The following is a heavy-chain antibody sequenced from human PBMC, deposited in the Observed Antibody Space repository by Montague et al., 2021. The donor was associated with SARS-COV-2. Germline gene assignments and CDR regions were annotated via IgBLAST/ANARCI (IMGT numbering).Heavy chain of an antibody. Sequence: SETLSLTCTVSGDSISSSSYNWGWIRQPPGKGLEWIGSVHYSGRPYYNPSLKSRVTIYVDTSKNQLSLKLSSVTAADKAVYYCTRHVHMTWPEPSPGFDYWGQGTLVTVSS. CDR2: VHYSGRP. D-gene: IGHD1-1*01. J-gene: IGHJ4*02. V-gene: IGHV4-39*01. CDR1: GDSISSSSYN. CDR3: TRHVHMTWPEPSPGFDY.